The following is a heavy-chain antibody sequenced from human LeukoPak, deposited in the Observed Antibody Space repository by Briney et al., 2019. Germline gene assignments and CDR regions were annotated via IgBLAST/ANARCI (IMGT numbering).Heavy chain of an antibody. J-gene: IGHJ4*02. V-gene: IGHV4-39*07. Sequence: SETLSLTCTVSGGSISSSSYYWGWIRQPPGKGLEWIGSIYYSGSTNYNPSLKSRVTISVDTSKNQFSLKLSSVTAADTAVYYCASIAVAGIATFDYWGQGTLVTVSS. CDR3: ASIAVAGIATFDY. CDR2: IYYSGST. D-gene: IGHD6-19*01. CDR1: GGSISSSSYY.